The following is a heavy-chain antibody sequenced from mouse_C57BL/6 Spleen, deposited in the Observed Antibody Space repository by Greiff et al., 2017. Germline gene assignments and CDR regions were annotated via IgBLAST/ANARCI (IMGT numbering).Heavy chain of an antibody. CDR3: ARGDRDYGYAMDY. V-gene: IGHV1-50*01. CDR2: IDPSDSYT. CDR1: GYTFTSYW. Sequence: QVQLQQPGAELVKPGASVKLSCKASGYTFTSYWMQWVKQRPGQGLEWIGEIDPSDSYTNYNQKFKGKATLTVDTSSRTAYMQLSSLTSEDSAVYYCARGDRDYGYAMDYWGQGTSVTVSS. D-gene: IGHD2-4*01. J-gene: IGHJ4*01.